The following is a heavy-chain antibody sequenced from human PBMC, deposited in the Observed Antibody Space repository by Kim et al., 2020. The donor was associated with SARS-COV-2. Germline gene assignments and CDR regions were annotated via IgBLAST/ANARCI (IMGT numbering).Heavy chain of an antibody. J-gene: IGHJ6*02. Sequence: RSLCSACAASGFTFSKYGFHWVRQAPGKGLEWVAVISYDGTNKYYADSVKGRFTISRDNSKNTMYLQMDSLRAEDTGVYYCAKDYTNSWPDQYYYGMDVWGQGTTVTV. CDR2: ISYDGTNK. CDR1: GFTFSKYG. V-gene: IGHV3-30*18. D-gene: IGHD6-13*01. CDR3: AKDYTNSWPDQYYYGMDV.